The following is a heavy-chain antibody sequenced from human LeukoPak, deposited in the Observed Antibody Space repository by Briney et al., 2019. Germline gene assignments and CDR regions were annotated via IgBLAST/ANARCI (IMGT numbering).Heavy chain of an antibody. D-gene: IGHD3-22*01. J-gene: IGHJ4*02. V-gene: IGHV4-59*01. CDR1: GGSFSGYY. CDR2: IYYSGST. CDR3: ARLFYDSSGYQMGLDY. Sequence: SETLSLTCAVYGGSFSGYYWSWIRQPPGKGLEWSGYIYYSGSTNYNPSLKSRVTISVDTSKNQFSLKLSSVTAADTAVYYCARLFYDSSGYQMGLDYWGQGTLVTVSS.